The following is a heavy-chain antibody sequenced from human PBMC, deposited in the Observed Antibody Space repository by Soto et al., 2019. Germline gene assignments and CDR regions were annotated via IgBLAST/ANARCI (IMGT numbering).Heavy chain of an antibody. J-gene: IGHJ4*02. CDR1: GGTFSSYT. CDR2: IIPILGIA. D-gene: IGHD2-15*01. Sequence: QVQLVQSGAEVKKPGSSVKVSCKASGGTFSSYTISWVRQAPGQGLEWMGRIIPILGIANYAQKFQGRVTIPADKSTSKAYMELSSLRSEDTAVYYCARYCSGGSCYSNGGDFDYWGQGTLVTVSS. V-gene: IGHV1-69*02. CDR3: ARYCSGGSCYSNGGDFDY.